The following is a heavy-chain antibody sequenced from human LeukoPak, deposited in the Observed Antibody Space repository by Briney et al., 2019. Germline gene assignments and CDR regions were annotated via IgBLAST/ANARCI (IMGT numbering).Heavy chain of an antibody. Sequence: SETLSLTCGVSGGSIXXXXXXXWVRXPPXXXXXGIEEISLXGXTXXXXXXXXXXXXXLDKSKNHLPLNLTSVTAADTAVYYCSRESGAFSPFGYWGQGTLVTVSS. V-gene: IGHV4-4*02. CDR2: ISLXGXT. CDR1: GGSIXXXXX. D-gene: IGHD1-26*01. J-gene: IGHJ4*02. CDR3: SRESGAFSPFGY.